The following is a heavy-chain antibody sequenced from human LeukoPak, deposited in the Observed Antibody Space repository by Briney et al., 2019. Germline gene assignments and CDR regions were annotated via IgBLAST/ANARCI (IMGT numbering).Heavy chain of an antibody. CDR1: GGSISSSSYY. Sequence: SETLSLTCTVSGGSISSSSYYWGWIRQPPGKGLEWIGSIYYSGSTYYNPSLKSRVTISVDTSKNQLSLKLSSVTAADTAVYYCAGGPTVTYGYFDYWGQGTLVTVSS. V-gene: IGHV4-39*07. CDR2: IYYSGST. CDR3: AGGPTVTYGYFDY. J-gene: IGHJ4*02. D-gene: IGHD4-17*01.